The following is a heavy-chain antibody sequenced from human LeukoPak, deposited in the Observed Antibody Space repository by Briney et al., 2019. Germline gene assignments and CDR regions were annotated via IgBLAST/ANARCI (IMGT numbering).Heavy chain of an antibody. V-gene: IGHV1-2*02. D-gene: IGHD6-13*01. CDR2: INPKNAAT. CDR3: ARTLYISAAPGGFDY. CDR1: GYTFTGHY. Sequence: ASVKVSCKASGYTFTGHYIHWVRQAPGQGLEWMGWINPKNAATNYGQRFQGRVTMTRDTSTGTVYMELNTLRYDDTAVYYCARTLYISAAPGGFDYWGQGTLVTVSS. J-gene: IGHJ4*02.